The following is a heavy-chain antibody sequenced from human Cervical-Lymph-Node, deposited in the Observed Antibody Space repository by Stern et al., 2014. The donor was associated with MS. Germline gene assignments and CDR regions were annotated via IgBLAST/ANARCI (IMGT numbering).Heavy chain of an antibody. CDR2: ISVSADST. J-gene: IGHJ3*02. CDR1: GFTFRNFA. V-gene: IGHV3-23*04. Sequence: EVQLVESGGGLVQPGRSLRLSCAASGFTFRNFAMSWVRQAPGRGLEWVATISVSADSTYYADSVKGRFTISRDNSKNTLFLQMNNLRAEDTAVYYCAKLVVVNKGIWGQGTMVTVSS. D-gene: IGHD2-21*01. CDR3: AKLVVVNKGI.